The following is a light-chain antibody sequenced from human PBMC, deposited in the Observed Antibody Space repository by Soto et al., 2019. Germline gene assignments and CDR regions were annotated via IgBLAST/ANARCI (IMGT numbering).Light chain of an antibody. CDR3: QSYDSRLSDWV. Sequence: QSVLTQPPSVSGAPGQRVTISCTGSSSNIGSGYDVHWYQQLPGTAPKLLIYGNTNRPSGVPDRFSGSKSGTSASLAITGLQAEDEADYYCQSYDSRLSDWVFGGGTKVTVL. CDR1: SSNIGSGYD. CDR2: GNT. V-gene: IGLV1-40*01. J-gene: IGLJ3*02.